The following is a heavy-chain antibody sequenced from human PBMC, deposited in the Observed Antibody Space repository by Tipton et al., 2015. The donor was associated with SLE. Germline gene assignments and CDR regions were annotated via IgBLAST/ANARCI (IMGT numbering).Heavy chain of an antibody. D-gene: IGHD2-21*02. Sequence: TLSLTCSVSGGSISSHYWIWIRQPPGKGLEWIGYISDGGGTNHNPSLKSRVTMSVDTAKKQFSLKLTSVTAADTAVYYCARGMVTWRGAILGVDVWGQGTTVNVSS. CDR3: ARGMVTWRGAILGVDV. J-gene: IGHJ6*02. CDR1: GGSISSHY. V-gene: IGHV4-59*08. CDR2: ISDGGGT.